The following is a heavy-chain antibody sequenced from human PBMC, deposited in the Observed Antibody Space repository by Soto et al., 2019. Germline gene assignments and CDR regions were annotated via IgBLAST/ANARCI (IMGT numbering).Heavy chain of an antibody. J-gene: IGHJ4*02. CDR3: ARRGYDSGWSLDY. Sequence: QVKLVQSGAEGKRRGAQVSVHCKPPGYSFVSNYMTWVRRAPGQGLEWMGIINPSGGSANYAQEFQGRVTMTSDASTSTTYMELSSLTSDDTAIYYCARRGYDSGWSLDYWGQGTLVTVSS. CDR2: INPSGGSA. D-gene: IGHD6-19*01. V-gene: IGHV1-46*01. CDR1: GYSFVSNY.